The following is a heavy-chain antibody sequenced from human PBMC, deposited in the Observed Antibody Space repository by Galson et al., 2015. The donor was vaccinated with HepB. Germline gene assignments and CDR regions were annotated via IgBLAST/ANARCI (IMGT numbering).Heavy chain of an antibody. J-gene: IGHJ6*03. V-gene: IGHV1-69*10. CDR2: IIPILGIA. CDR3: ASSRIFGVVRRPDDYYYYMDV. CDR1: GGTFSSYA. D-gene: IGHD3-3*01. Sequence: SVKVSCKASGGTFSSYAISWVRQAPGQGLEWMGGIIPILGIANYAQKFQGRVTITADKSTSTAYMELSSLRSEDTAVYYCASSRIFGVVRRPDDYYYYMDVWGKGTTVTVSS.